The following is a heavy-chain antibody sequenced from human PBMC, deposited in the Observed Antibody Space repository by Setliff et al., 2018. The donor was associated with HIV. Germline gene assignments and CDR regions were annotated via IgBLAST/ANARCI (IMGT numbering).Heavy chain of an antibody. CDR1: GFTYSTYS. CDR3: ARGAAATVTTDFDF. J-gene: IGHJ4*02. CDR2: ISSSNSYI. Sequence: GESLKISCAASGFTYSTYSMNWVRQAPGKGLEWVSSISSSNSYIYYADSVKGRFTISRDNAKNSLYLQMNSLRAEDTAVYFCARGAAATVTTDFDFWGQGTLVTVSS. V-gene: IGHV3-21*01. D-gene: IGHD4-17*01.